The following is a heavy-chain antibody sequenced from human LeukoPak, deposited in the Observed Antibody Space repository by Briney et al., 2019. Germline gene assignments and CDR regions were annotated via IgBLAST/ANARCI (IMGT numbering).Heavy chain of an antibody. V-gene: IGHV1-18*04. J-gene: IGHJ4*02. CDR2: ISAYNGNT. CDR3: AKGTVDTANTH. CDR1: GYTFTSYY. Sequence: GASVKVSCKASGYTFTSYYMHWVRQAPGQGLEWMGWISAYNGNTNYAQKLQGRVTMTTDTSTSTAYMELRSLRSDDTAVYYCAKGTVDTANTHWGQGTLVTVSS. D-gene: IGHD5-18*01.